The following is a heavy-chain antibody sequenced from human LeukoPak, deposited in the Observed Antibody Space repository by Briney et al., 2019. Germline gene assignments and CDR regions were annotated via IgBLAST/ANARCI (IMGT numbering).Heavy chain of an antibody. D-gene: IGHD3-9*01. J-gene: IGHJ4*02. V-gene: IGHV1-18*01. CDR3: ARTAVRYFDWFLGY. Sequence: ASVKVSCKASGYTFTSYGISWVRQAPGQGLDWMGWISAYNGNTNYAQKLQGRVTMTTDTSTSTAYMELRSLRSDDTAVYYCARTAVRYFDWFLGYWGQGTLVTVSS. CDR1: GYTFTSYG. CDR2: ISAYNGNT.